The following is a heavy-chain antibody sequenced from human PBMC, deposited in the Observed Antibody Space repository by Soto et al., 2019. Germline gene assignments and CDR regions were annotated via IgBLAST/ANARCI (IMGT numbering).Heavy chain of an antibody. Sequence: EVQLVESGGGLVKPGGSLRLSCAASGFTFSSYSMNWVRQAPGKGLEWVSSISSSSSYIYYADSVKGRFTISRDNAKNSLFLQMNRLRAEDTVVYYWAGGGGGVDYWGQGTLVTVSS. CDR1: GFTFSSYS. CDR3: AGGGGGVDY. V-gene: IGHV3-21*01. D-gene: IGHD3-16*01. CDR2: ISSSSSYI. J-gene: IGHJ4*02.